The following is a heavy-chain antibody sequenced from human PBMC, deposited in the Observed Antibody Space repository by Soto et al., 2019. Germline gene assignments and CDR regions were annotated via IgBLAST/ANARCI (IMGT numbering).Heavy chain of an antibody. V-gene: IGHV3-11*01. CDR2: ILSLESHK. D-gene: IGHD3-16*01. J-gene: IGHJ4*02. CDR3: ATGLKDASNRPSFDS. CDR1: GFNFSDYY. Sequence: LRLSCSGSGFNFSDYYMNWIRQTPVKGLEWVSSILSLESHKYYAASVMGRFSISRDNAKKSLFLQMNNLRAEDTGIYFCATGLKDASNRPSFDSWGPGTPVTVSS.